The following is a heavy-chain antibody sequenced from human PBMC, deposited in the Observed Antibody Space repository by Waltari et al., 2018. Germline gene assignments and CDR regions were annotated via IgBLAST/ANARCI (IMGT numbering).Heavy chain of an antibody. CDR1: GYTFTGYY. Sequence: QVQLVQSGAEVKKPGASVKVSCKASGYTFTGYYMHWVRQAPGQGLEWMGRINPNIGGTNFAQKFQGRVTMTRDTSISTSYMELSRLRSDDTAVYYCARGRDIVVVDYYGMDVWGQGTTVTVSS. CDR3: ARGRDIVVVDYYGMDV. V-gene: IGHV1-2*06. CDR2: INPNIGGT. J-gene: IGHJ6*02. D-gene: IGHD2-2*01.